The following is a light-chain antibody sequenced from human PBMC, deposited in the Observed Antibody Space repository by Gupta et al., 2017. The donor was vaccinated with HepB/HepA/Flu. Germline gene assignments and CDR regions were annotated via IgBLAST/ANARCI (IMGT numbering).Light chain of an antibody. CDR1: SLRSYY. V-gene: IGLV3-19*01. Sequence: SSELTQDPAVSVALGQTVRITCQGDSLRSYYASWYQQKPGQAPVLVIYGKNNRPSGIPDQVSGSSSGNTASLTITGAEAEEEADYYCKYRDRSGNHWVFGFGGGTNLTVL. J-gene: IGLJ3*02. CDR2: GKN. CDR3: KYRDRSGNHWVFG.